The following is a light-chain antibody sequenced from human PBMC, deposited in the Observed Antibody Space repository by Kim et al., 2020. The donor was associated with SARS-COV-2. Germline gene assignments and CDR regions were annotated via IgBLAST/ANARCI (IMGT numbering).Light chain of an antibody. Sequence: SYELTQPPSVSVSPGQTASIPCSGDKLGDKYANWYQQKPGQSPLLVIYQDSKRPSGIPERFSGSNSGNTATLTISGTQAMDEADYYCPAWDSGRFVFGTG. CDR1: KLGDKY. J-gene: IGLJ1*01. CDR3: PAWDSGRFV. CDR2: QDS. V-gene: IGLV3-1*01.